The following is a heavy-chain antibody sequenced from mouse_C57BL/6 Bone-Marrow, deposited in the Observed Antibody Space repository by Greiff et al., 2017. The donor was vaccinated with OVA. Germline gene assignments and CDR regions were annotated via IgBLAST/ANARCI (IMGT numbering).Heavy chain of an antibody. CDR2: IRNKANGYTT. D-gene: IGHD1-1*01. Sequence: EVNVVESGGGLVQPGASLRLSCAASGFTFTDYYMSWVRQPPGQAPEWLALIRNKANGYTTEYTASVKCRFTISRDNTKNILHLQMNTLRAEDSATYYCVLLPLYFDVWGTGTTVTVSS. J-gene: IGHJ1*03. V-gene: IGHV7-4*01. CDR3: VLLPLYFDV. CDR1: GFTFTDYY.